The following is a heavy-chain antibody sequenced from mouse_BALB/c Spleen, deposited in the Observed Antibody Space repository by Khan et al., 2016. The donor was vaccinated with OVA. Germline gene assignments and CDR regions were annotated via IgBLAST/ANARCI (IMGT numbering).Heavy chain of an antibody. CDR3: ARDRIDY. CDR2: INPTSGYT. J-gene: IGHJ2*01. Sequence: QVQLQESGAELARPGASVKMSCKASGYTFTSYTIHWIKQRPGQGLEWIGYINPTSGYTDYNQKFKDKATLTADKSSSTAYMQLSSLTSDDSAVYYCARDRIDYWGQGTALTVSS. V-gene: IGHV1-4*01. CDR1: GYTFTSYT.